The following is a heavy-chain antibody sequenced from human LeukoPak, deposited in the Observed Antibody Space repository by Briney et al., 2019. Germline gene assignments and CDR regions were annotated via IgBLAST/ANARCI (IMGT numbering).Heavy chain of an antibody. D-gene: IGHD5-12*01. CDR3: ARLDSGYGKYYFDY. J-gene: IGHJ4*02. CDR1: GGSINSYY. Sequence: PSETLSLTCTVSGGSINSYYWSWIRQPPGKGLEWIGYIYHRGSTNYNSSLKSRVGISVDTSKNQFYLKLTSVTAADTAVYYCARLDSGYGKYYFDYWGQGTLVTVSS. CDR2: IYHRGST. V-gene: IGHV4-59*08.